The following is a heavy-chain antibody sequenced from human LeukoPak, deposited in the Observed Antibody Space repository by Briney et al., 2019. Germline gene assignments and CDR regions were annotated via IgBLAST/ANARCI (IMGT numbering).Heavy chain of an antibody. CDR1: GFTFSSYE. D-gene: IGHD2-15*01. V-gene: IGHV3-48*01. Sequence: GGSLRLSCAASGFTFSSYEMNWVRQAPGKGLEWVSYISSFSSTIYYADSVKGRFTISRDNSKNTLYLQMNSLRAEDTAVYYCAKDFSGYCSGGSCSPLYYFDYWGQGTLVTVSS. CDR2: ISSFSSTI. CDR3: AKDFSGYCSGGSCSPLYYFDY. J-gene: IGHJ4*02.